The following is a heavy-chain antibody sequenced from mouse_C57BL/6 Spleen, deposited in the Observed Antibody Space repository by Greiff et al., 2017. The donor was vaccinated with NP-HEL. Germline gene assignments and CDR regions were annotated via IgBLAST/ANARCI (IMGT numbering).Heavy chain of an antibody. J-gene: IGHJ4*01. CDR1: GYTFTDYY. CDR2: IYPGSGNT. Sequence: QVQLQQSGPELVKPGASVKISCKASGYTFTDYYINWVKQRPGQGLEWIGWIYPGSGNTKYNEKFKGKATLTVDKSSSTASMQLSSLSSADSAVSFCARHYYGSSYAMDYWGQGTSVTVSS. V-gene: IGHV1-84*01. CDR3: ARHYYGSSYAMDY. D-gene: IGHD1-1*01.